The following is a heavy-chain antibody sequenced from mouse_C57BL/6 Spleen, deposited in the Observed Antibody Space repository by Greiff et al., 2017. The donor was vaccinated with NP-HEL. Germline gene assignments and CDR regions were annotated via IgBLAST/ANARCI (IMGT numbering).Heavy chain of an antibody. CDR3: ARGEGVDY. J-gene: IGHJ2*01. Sequence: VKLQQPGAELVMPGASVKLSCKASGYTFTSYWMHWVKQRPGQGLEWIGEIDPSDSYTNYNQKFKGKSTLTVDKSSSTAYMQLSSLTSEDSAVYYCARGEGVDYWGQGTTLTVSS. V-gene: IGHV1-69*01. D-gene: IGHD3-3*01. CDR1: GYTFTSYW. CDR2: IDPSDSYT.